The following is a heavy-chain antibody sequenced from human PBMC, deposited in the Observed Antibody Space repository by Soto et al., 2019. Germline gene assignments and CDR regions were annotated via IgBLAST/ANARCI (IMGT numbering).Heavy chain of an antibody. V-gene: IGHV2-5*02. D-gene: IGHD1-1*01. CDR2: IYWDDDK. CDR1: GFSLSTSGVG. CDR3: AQQRGCWIDTDRKRYFDV. J-gene: IGHJ2*01. Sequence: QITLKESGPTLVKPTQTLTLTCTFSGFSLSTSGVGVGWSRQPPGKALEWLALIYWDDDKRYSPSLKCRLTLTEASYKNQVVLTMTNLDPVDTAIYDCAQQRGCWIDTDRKRYFDVWGRGTLVTFSS.